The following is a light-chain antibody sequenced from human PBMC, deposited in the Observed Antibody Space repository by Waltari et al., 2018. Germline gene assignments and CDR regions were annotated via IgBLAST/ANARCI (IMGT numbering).Light chain of an antibody. CDR1: RDIRND. J-gene: IGKJ1*01. CDR3: LQYNVYPRT. Sequence: DIQMTQSPSSLSASIGDRVTITCRASRDIRNDLGWYQHKPGKAPKSLMNGASRLQSGVPSRFSGSGFGTEFTLTISSLQPEDFATYYCLQYNVYPRTFAQGTKVDIK. V-gene: IGKV1-17*01. CDR2: GAS.